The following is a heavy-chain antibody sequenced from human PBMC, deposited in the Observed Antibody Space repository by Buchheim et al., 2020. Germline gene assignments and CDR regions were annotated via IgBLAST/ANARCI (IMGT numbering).Heavy chain of an antibody. V-gene: IGHV3-30*18. Sequence: QVQLVESGGGVVQPGRSLRLSCAASGFTFSSYGMHWVRQAPGKGLEWVAVISYDGSNKYYADSVKGRFTIYRDNSKNTLYLQMNSLRAEDTAVYYCAKDNSGSYYSPSYWGQGTL. J-gene: IGHJ4*02. CDR1: GFTFSSYG. CDR2: ISYDGSNK. D-gene: IGHD1-26*01. CDR3: AKDNSGSYYSPSY.